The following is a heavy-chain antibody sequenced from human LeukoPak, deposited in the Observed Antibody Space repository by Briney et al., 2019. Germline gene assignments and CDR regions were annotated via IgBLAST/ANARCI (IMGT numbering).Heavy chain of an antibody. D-gene: IGHD2-15*01. CDR1: GFTFSGYA. CDR2: INAFGART. V-gene: IGHV3-23*01. J-gene: IGHJ4*02. CDR3: AKVALGYCSGSSRYYFDY. Sequence: GGSWRLSCEASGFTFSGYAMSWVRQAPGKGLEWVSSINAFGARTYYADSVKGRFTISRDNSKNTLYLQMNSLRAEDTALYYCAKVALGYCSGSSRYYFDYGGQGTLVTVSS.